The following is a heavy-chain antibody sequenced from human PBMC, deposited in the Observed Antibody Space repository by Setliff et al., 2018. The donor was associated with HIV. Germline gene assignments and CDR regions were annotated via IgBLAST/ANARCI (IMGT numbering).Heavy chain of an antibody. V-gene: IGHV3-74*01. CDR1: GFTFSNHW. CDR3: ARGDNLWSGYLLGESYYYYYMDV. CDR2: ISSDGTSK. Sequence: PGGSLRLSCAASGFTFSNHWMYWVRQVPGKGLVWVSRISSDGTSKSYADSVKGRFTISRDNTKNTLYLQMNSLRVEDTAFYYCARGDNLWSGYLLGESYYYYYMDVWGKGATVTVSS. J-gene: IGHJ6*03. D-gene: IGHD3-3*01.